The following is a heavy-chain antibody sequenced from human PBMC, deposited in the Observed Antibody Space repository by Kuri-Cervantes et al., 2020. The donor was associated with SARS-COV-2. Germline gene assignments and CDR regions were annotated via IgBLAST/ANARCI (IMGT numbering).Heavy chain of an antibody. D-gene: IGHD3-22*01. CDR2: VYHSGST. CDR3: VENDYYDSSGYSHFDY. J-gene: IGHJ4*02. V-gene: IGHV4-38-2*02. CDR1: NYSISSGYY. Sequence: SETLSLTCTVSNYSISSGYYWGWSRQPPGKGLEWIASVYHSGSTSYSPSLKSRVTISVDTSKNQFSLKLSSVTAADTAVYYCVENDYYDSSGYSHFDYRGQGTLVTVSS.